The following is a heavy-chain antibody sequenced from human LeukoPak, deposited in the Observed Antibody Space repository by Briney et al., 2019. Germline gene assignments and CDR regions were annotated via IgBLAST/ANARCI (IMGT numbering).Heavy chain of an antibody. D-gene: IGHD3-10*01. CDR2: ISYDGSNK. J-gene: IGHJ5*02. V-gene: IGHV3-30*04. Sequence: PGRPLRLSCAASGFTFSSYDMHWVRQAPGKGLEWVGDISYDGSNKYYADSVKGRFTISRDNSKNTLYLQMNSLRAEDTAVYYCASFGWFGELLQPGGRLFDPWGQGTLVTVSS. CDR1: GFTFSSYD. CDR3: ASFGWFGELLQPGGRLFDP.